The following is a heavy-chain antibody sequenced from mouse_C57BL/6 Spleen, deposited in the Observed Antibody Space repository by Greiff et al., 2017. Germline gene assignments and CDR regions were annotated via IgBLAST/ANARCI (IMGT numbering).Heavy chain of an antibody. Sequence: QVQLQQSGAELAKPGASVKLSCKASGYTFTSYWMHWVKQRPGQGLEWIGYINPSSGYTKYNQKFKDKATLTVDKSSSTAYMQLSSLTYDVSAVCYCAHLYGSSPEFAYWGQGTLVTVSA. CDR2: INPSSGYT. J-gene: IGHJ3*01. CDR3: AHLYGSSPEFAY. CDR1: GYTFTSYW. D-gene: IGHD1-1*01. V-gene: IGHV1-7*01.